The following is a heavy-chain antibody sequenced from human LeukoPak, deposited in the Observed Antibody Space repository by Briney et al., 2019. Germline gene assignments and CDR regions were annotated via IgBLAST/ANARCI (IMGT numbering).Heavy chain of an antibody. V-gene: IGHV3-30*02. J-gene: IGHJ4*02. CDR3: AKDIVVVPAAIDDY. CDR2: IRYDGSNK. D-gene: IGHD2-2*01. CDR1: GFTFSSYG. Sequence: GGSLRLSCAASGFTFSSYGMHWVRQAPGKGLEWVAFIRYDGSNKYYADSVKGRFTISRDNSKNTLYLQMNSLRAEDTAVYYCAKDIVVVPAAIDDYWGQGTLVTASS.